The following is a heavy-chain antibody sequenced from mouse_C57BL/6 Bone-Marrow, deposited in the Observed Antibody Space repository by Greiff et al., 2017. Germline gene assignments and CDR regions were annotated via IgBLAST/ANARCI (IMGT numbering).Heavy chain of an antibody. J-gene: IGHJ3*01. CDR1: GYTFTDYY. Sequence: QVQLKESGAELVKPGASVKISCKASGYTFTDYYINWVKQRPGQGLEWIGKIGPGSGSTYYNEKFKGKATLTADKSSSTAYMQLSSLTSEDSAVYFWARSGAYHYGSSYAGFAYWGQGTLVTVSA. CDR3: ARSGAYHYGSSYAGFAY. V-gene: IGHV1-77*01. CDR2: IGPGSGST. D-gene: IGHD1-1*01.